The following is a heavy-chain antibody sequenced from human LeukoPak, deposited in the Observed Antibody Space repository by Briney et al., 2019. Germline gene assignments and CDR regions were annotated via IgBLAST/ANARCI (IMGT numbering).Heavy chain of an antibody. CDR3: ARVTTVTRSPWSWGPKKIGQEVNWFDP. Sequence: ASVKVSCRASGHTLKNYGVAWVRQAPGQGLEWMGWNSAYNGDTKYAQSLQGRVSMTTDTSTSTAYMELRSLRLDDTAVYCCARVTTVTRSPWSWGPKKIGQEVNWFDPWGQGTLVIVSS. D-gene: IGHD4-17*01. J-gene: IGHJ5*02. CDR2: NSAYNGDT. CDR1: GHTLKNYG. V-gene: IGHV1-18*01.